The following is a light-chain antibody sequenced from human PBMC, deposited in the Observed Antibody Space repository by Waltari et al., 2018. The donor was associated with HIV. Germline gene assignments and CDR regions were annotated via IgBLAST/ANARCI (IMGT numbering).Light chain of an antibody. CDR2: GAT. V-gene: IGKV3-20*01. CDR3: QQYGSSHSMYT. J-gene: IGKJ2*01. CDR1: QSVSSSD. Sequence: EIVLTQSPGTLSLSPGERATLSCRASQSVSSSDLAWYQQNPGQAPRLLIYGATGRATGIPDRFSGSGSGTDFTLTISRLEPEDFAVYYCQQYGSSHSMYTFGQGTKLEIK.